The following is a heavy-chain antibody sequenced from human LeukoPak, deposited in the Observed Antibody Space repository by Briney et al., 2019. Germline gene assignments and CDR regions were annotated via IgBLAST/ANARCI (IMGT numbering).Heavy chain of an antibody. Sequence: SQTLSLTCTVSGGSISSGSYYWSWIRQPAGKGLERIGRIYTSGSTNYNPSLKSRVTISVDTPKNQFSLKLSSVTAADTAVYYCARARFGVTSSFYYYYMDVWGKGTTVTVSS. CDR2: IYTSGST. CDR3: ARARFGVTSSFYYYYMDV. V-gene: IGHV4-61*02. D-gene: IGHD2-2*01. J-gene: IGHJ6*03. CDR1: GGSISSGSYY.